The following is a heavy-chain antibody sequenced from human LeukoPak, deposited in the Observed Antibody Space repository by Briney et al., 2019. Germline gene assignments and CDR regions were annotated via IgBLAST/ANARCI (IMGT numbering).Heavy chain of an antibody. V-gene: IGHV4-34*01. CDR3: ARRVFHDY. CDR2: INHSGST. Sequence: TASETLSLTCAVYGGSFSGYYWSWVRQPPGKGLEWIGEINHSGSTNYNPSLKSRVTISVDTSKNQFSLKLSSVTAADTAVYYCARRVFHDYWGQGTLVTVSS. CDR1: GGSFSGYY. J-gene: IGHJ4*02. D-gene: IGHD6-13*01.